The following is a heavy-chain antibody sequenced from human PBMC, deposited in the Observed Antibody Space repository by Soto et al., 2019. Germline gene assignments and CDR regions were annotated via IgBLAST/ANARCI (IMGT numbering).Heavy chain of an antibody. CDR3: ARQNDYGDYDGEDY. D-gene: IGHD4-17*01. CDR1: GGSISSGDYY. CDR2: IYYSGST. Sequence: SETLSLTCTVSGGSISSGDYYWSWIRQPPGKGLEWIGYIYYSGSTYYNPSLKSRVTISVDTSKNQFSLKLSSVTAADTAVYYCARQNDYGDYDGEDYWGQGTLVTV. J-gene: IGHJ4*02. V-gene: IGHV4-30-4*01.